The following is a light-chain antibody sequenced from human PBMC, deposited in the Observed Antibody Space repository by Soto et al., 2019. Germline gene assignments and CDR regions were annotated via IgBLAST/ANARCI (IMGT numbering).Light chain of an antibody. Sequence: DIQMTQSPYSPSASVGGRVTITCQASQDISNYLNWYQQKPGKAPKLLIYDASNLETGVPSRFSGSGSGTDFTFTISSLQPEDIATYYCQQYDNLPTTFGPGTKVDIK. J-gene: IGKJ3*01. V-gene: IGKV1-33*01. CDR1: QDISNY. CDR2: DAS. CDR3: QQYDNLPTT.